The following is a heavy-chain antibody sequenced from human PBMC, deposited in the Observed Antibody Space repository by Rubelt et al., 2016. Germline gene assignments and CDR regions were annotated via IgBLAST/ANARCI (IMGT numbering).Heavy chain of an antibody. D-gene: IGHD3-10*01. CDR2: ISAYNGNT. CDR1: GYTFTSYG. J-gene: IGHJ4*02. CDR3: ARDPLPVRGVIMTPTH. Sequence: QVQLVQSGAEVKKPGASVKVSCKASGYTFTSYGISWVRQAPGQGLEWMGWISAYNGNTNYAQKPQDRVTMTTDTSTRTAYLELRSLRSDDTAVYYCARDPLPVRGVIMTPTHWGQGTLVTVSS. V-gene: IGHV1-18*01.